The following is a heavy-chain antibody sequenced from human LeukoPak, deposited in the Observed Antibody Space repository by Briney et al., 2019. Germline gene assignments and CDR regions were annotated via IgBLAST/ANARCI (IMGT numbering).Heavy chain of an antibody. CDR3: AKVSAVVVVAAPSYGMDV. Sequence: GGSLRLSCAASGFTFSSYGMHWVRQAPGKGLEWVAVISYDGSNKYYADSVKGRFTISRDNSKNPLYLQMNSLRAEDTAVYYCAKVSAVVVVAAPSYGMDVWGKGTTVTVSS. D-gene: IGHD2-15*01. V-gene: IGHV3-30*18. CDR2: ISYDGSNK. J-gene: IGHJ6*04. CDR1: GFTFSSYG.